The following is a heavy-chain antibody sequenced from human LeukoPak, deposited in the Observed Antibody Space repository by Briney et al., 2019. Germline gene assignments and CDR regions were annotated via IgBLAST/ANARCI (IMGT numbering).Heavy chain of an antibody. V-gene: IGHV3-74*01. CDR1: GFTFSSYW. J-gene: IGHJ4*02. CDR2: INSDGSXT. Sequence: GGSLRLSCAASGFTFSSYWMNWVRQAPGKGLXXXSHINSDGSXTXYXXXXXGRXXISXDNSKNTLYLQMNSLRAEDTAVYYCAKHNIVGGSPFDYWGQGTLVTVSA. D-gene: IGHD1-26*01. CDR3: AKHNIVGGSPFDY.